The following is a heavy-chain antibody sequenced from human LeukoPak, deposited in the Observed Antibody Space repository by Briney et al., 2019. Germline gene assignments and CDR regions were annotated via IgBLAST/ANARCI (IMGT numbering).Heavy chain of an antibody. J-gene: IGHJ4*02. CDR3: ARDPGSSSFDL. CDR1: GFIFSTYW. V-gene: IGHV3-7*01. CDR2: INQDASVR. D-gene: IGHD6-13*01. Sequence: GGSLRLSCAASGFIFSTYWMSWVRQTPEKGLEFVANINQDASVRNYMDSLKGRCTISRDNAKKSVYLEINSLRADDTAVYYCARDPGSSSFDLWGQGALVTVSS.